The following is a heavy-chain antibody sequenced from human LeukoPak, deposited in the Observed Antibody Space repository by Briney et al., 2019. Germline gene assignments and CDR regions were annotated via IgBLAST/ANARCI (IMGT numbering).Heavy chain of an antibody. D-gene: IGHD2-2*01. V-gene: IGHV3-21*01. CDR3: ARVHCSSTSCRGAFDI. CDR1: GFTFSSYS. Sequence: PGGSLRLSCAASGFTFSSYSMNWARQAPGKGLEWVSSISSSSSYIYYADSVKGRFTISRDNAKNSLYLQMNSLRAEDTAVYYCARVHCSSTSCRGAFDIWGQGTMVTVSS. CDR2: ISSSSSYI. J-gene: IGHJ3*02.